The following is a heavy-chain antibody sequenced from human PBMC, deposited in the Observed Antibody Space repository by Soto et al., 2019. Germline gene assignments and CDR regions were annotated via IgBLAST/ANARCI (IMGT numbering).Heavy chain of an antibody. J-gene: IGHJ6*03. Sequence: SVKVSCKASGGTFSSYTISWVRQAPGQGLEWMGRIIPILGIANYAQKFQGRVTITADKSTSTAYMELSSLRSEDTAVYYCAREYYDILTGTSDYMDVWGKGTTVNVSS. CDR2: IIPILGIA. CDR3: AREYYDILTGTSDYMDV. D-gene: IGHD3-9*01. V-gene: IGHV1-69*04. CDR1: GGTFSSYT.